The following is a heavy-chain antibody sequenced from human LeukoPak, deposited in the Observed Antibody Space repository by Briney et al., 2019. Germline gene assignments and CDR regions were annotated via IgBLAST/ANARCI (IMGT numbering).Heavy chain of an antibody. Sequence: GAPVKVSCKASGYTFTGYYMHWVRQAPGQGLEWMGRINPNSSGTNYAQKFQGRVTMTRDTSISTAYMELSRLRSDDTAVYYCARADYGDYVEGFDYWGQGTLVTVSS. V-gene: IGHV1-2*06. J-gene: IGHJ4*02. CDR3: ARADYGDYVEGFDY. CDR2: INPNSSGT. D-gene: IGHD4-17*01. CDR1: GYTFTGYY.